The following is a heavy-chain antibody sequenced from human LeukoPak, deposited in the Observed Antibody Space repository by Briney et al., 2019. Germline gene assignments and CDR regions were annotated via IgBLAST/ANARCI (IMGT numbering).Heavy chain of an antibody. Sequence: WDSLRLSCAASGFTFTKYWMTWVRQAPGKGLEWVGNIKQDGSDKNYMDSVKGRFTISRDNTKNSVYLQMSSLRAEDTAVYYCAREVWGPEYWGQGTLVTVSS. CDR3: AREVWGPEY. CDR1: GFTFTKYW. CDR2: IKQDGSDK. D-gene: IGHD1-14*01. J-gene: IGHJ4*02. V-gene: IGHV3-7*03.